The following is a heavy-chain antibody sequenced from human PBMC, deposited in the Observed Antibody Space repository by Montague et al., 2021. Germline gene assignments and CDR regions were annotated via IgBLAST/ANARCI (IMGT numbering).Heavy chain of an antibody. CDR2: IYDSGST. Sequence: TLSLTCSVSGGSISSGGFYRSWICQHPGKGPEWIGSIYDSGSTNYNPSLKSRLTLSRDTSKNQVSLRLTSVTAAETAVYYCARSGGYCSGGRCDTFDYWGQGTLVTVSS. V-gene: IGHV4-31*03. CDR3: ARSGGYCSGGRCDTFDY. CDR1: GGSISSGGFY. D-gene: IGHD2-15*01. J-gene: IGHJ4*02.